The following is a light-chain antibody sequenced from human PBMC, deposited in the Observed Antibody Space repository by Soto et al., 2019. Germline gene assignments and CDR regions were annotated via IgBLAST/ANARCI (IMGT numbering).Light chain of an antibody. J-gene: IGKJ2*01. CDR2: DAS. CDR1: QSVSDY. V-gene: IGKV3-11*01. Sequence: EIVLTQSPATLSLSPGERATLSCRASQSVSDYLAWYQQKPGQAPRLLIYDASNRATGIPARFSGSGFGTDFTLTISSLEPEDFAVNYWEQRSTLPSYTVGQRTKV. CDR3: EQRSTLPSYT.